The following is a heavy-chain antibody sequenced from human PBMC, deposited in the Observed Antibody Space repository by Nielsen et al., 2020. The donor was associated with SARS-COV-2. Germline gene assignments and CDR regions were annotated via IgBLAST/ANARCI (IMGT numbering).Heavy chain of an antibody. D-gene: IGHD6-13*01. Sequence: GGSLRLSCVASGFSFRHARMTWVRQPPGKGQEWVGRIQDTIVGETTVYAARVQGRFTISRDDSDMMLYLQMDSLGIEYTGVYYCSTGGVAAVGTYYYYYGMDVWGQGTTVAVSS. CDR2: IQDTIVGETT. CDR1: GFSFRHAR. J-gene: IGHJ6*02. CDR3: STGGVAAVGTYYYYYGMDV. V-gene: IGHV3-15*01.